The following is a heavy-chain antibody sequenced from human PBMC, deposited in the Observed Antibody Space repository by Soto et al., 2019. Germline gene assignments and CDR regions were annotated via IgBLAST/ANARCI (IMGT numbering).Heavy chain of an antibody. J-gene: IGHJ4*02. V-gene: IGHV4-31*03. Sequence: SETLSLTCTVSGGSISSGGYYWSWIRQHPGKGLEWIGYIYYSGSTYYNPSLKSRVTISVDTSKNQFSLKLSSVTAADTAVYYCARVSKPYYYDSSGYYHDYWGQGTLVTVSS. CDR3: ARVSKPYYYDSSGYYHDY. D-gene: IGHD3-22*01. CDR2: IYYSGST. CDR1: GGSISSGGYY.